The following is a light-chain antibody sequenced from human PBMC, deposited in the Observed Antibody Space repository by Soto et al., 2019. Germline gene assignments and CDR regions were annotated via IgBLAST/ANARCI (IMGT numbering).Light chain of an antibody. J-gene: IGLJ2*01. Sequence: QPVLTQSPSASASLGASVKLTCTLSSGHSNYAIAWHQQQSEKGPRYLMKLNSDGSHSKGDRIPDRFSGSSSGAERYLPIASLQSQDVADYYCQTWGSGIVVFGGGTQLTVL. CDR2: LNSDGSH. CDR3: QTWGSGIVV. CDR1: SGHSNYA. V-gene: IGLV4-69*01.